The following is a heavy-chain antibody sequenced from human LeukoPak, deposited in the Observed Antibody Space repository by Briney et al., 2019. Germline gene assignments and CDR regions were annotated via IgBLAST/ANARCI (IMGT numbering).Heavy chain of an antibody. V-gene: IGHV3-30*03. J-gene: IGHJ4*02. CDR3: ARAVAAAGFDY. CDR2: ISYDGSNK. CDR1: GFTFSSYG. Sequence: GSLRLSCAASGFTFSSYGMHWVRQAPGKGLEWVAVISYDGSNKYYADSVKGRFTISRDNSKNSLYLQMNSLRAEDTAVYYCARAVAAAGFDYWGQGTLVTVSS. D-gene: IGHD6-13*01.